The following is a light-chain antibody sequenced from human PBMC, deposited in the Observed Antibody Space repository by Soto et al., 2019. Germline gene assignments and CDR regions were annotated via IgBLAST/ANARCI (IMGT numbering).Light chain of an antibody. Sequence: TLSVSPGERATLSCRASQSVSSNLAWYQQKPGQAPRLLIYGASTRATGIPARFSGSGSGTDFTLTISSLQSEDFAVYYCQQYSNWPPWTFGQGTKVGIK. CDR2: GAS. V-gene: IGKV3-15*01. J-gene: IGKJ1*01. CDR3: QQYSNWPPWT. CDR1: QSVSSN.